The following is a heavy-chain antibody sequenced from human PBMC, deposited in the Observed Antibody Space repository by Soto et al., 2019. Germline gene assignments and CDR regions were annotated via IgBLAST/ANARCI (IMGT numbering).Heavy chain of an antibody. J-gene: IGHJ4*02. D-gene: IGHD3-22*01. V-gene: IGHV4-31*03. Sequence: SETLSLTCTVSGGSISSGGYYWSWIRQHPGKGLEWIGYIYYSGSTYYNPSLKSRVTISVDTSKNQFSLKLSSVTAADTAVYYCARGRNYYYDSSGLLIPNYHFEYWGQGTLVTVSS. CDR2: IYYSGST. CDR1: GGSISSGGYY. CDR3: ARGRNYYYDSSGLLIPNYHFEY.